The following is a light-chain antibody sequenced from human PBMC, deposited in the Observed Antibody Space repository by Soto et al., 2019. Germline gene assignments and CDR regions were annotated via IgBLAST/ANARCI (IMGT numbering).Light chain of an antibody. CDR3: QQYNNWPRT. CDR2: VAS. CDR1: QSVSRTY. J-gene: IGKJ1*01. Sequence: EIVLTQSPGTLSLSPGERATLSCRASQSVSRTYLAWYQQKPGQAPRLLIYVASSRATGIPDRFSGSGSGADFTLTIRRLEPEDFAVYYCQQYNNWPRTFGQGTKVDIK. V-gene: IGKV3-20*01.